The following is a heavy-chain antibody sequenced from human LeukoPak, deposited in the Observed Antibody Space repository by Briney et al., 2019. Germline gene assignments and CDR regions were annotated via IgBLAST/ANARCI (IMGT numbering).Heavy chain of an antibody. Sequence: SETLSLTCSVSGGSLTNLYWTWIRQPPGKGLEWIGDIYDSGSTRYNTSLESRVTISVDTSKNQFSLKLSSVTAADTAVYYCAKGGSTNFYYGDVWGQGTTVTVSS. CDR2: IYDSGST. CDR3: AKGGSTNFYYGDV. CDR1: GGSLTNLY. V-gene: IGHV4-59*01. D-gene: IGHD2/OR15-2a*01. J-gene: IGHJ6*02.